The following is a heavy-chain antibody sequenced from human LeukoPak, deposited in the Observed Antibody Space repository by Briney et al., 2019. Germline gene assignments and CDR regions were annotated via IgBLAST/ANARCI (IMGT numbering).Heavy chain of an antibody. J-gene: IGHJ4*02. CDR2: ISGDKGNT. CDR1: GYTFTNYG. Sequence: GASVTVSCKGLGYTFTNYGITWVRQAPGQGLEWLGWISGDKGNTNYAQKVQGRVTMTTDTSTSTDYMELRSLRPEDTAVYFSARGDWEPFCYWGQGTLVTVSS. V-gene: IGHV1-18*01. D-gene: IGHD1-26*01. CDR3: ARGDWEPFCY.